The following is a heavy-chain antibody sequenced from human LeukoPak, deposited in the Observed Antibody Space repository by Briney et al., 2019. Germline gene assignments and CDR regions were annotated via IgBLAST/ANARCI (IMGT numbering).Heavy chain of an antibody. CDR1: GGSISSSTYY. J-gene: IGHJ4*02. D-gene: IGHD3-16*01. CDR3: VRGSTLRHYQY. CDR2: IYYSGST. V-gene: IGHV4-39*01. Sequence: SETLSLTCTVSGGSISSSTYYWGWIRRPPGKGLEWIGSIYYSGSTYYNPSLKSRVTVSVDASKNQFSLKLSSVTAADTAVYYCVRGSTLRHYQYWGQGTLVTVSS.